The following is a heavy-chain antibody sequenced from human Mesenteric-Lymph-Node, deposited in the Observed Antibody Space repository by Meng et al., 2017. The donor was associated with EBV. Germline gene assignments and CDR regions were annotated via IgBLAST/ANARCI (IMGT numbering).Heavy chain of an antibody. Sequence: GQLQQWGAGVWLPSGTPALPCGVSCVAFGGYFWSWIRQPPGKGLEWIGEINRVGSTNYNPSLKSRLTMSVDTSKNHFSLKLTSVTAADTAVYYCVRCGAVTLVQGGPDHWGQGTLVTVSS. V-gene: IGHV4-34*01. CDR3: VRCGAVTLVQGGPDH. J-gene: IGHJ4*02. D-gene: IGHD3-10*01. CDR1: CVAFGGYF. CDR2: INRVGST.